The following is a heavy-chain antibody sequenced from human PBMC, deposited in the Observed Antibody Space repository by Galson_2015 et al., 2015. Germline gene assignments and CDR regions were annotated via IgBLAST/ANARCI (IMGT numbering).Heavy chain of an antibody. Sequence: SLRLSCAASGFTFSSYSMNWVRQAPGKGLEWVSYISSSSSTIYYADSVKGRFTISRDNAKNSLYLQMNSLRDEDTAVYYCARDEYYYDSSGHGDYFDYWGQGTLVTVSS. D-gene: IGHD3-22*01. J-gene: IGHJ4*02. CDR1: GFTFSSYS. CDR2: ISSSSSTI. CDR3: ARDEYYYDSSGHGDYFDY. V-gene: IGHV3-48*02.